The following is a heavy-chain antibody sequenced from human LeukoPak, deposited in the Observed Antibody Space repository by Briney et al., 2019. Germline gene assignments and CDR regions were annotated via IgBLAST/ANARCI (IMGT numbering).Heavy chain of an antibody. CDR1: GGSISSYY. J-gene: IGHJ4*02. CDR3: ARAWNDYVWGSYREFDY. V-gene: IGHV4-59*01. D-gene: IGHD3-16*02. CDR2: IYYSGST. Sequence: SETLSLTCTVSGGSISSYYWSWIRQPPGKGLEWIGYIYYSGSTNYNPSLKSRVTISVDTSKNQFSLKLSSVTAADTAVYYCARAWNDYVWGSYREFDYWGQGTLVTVSS.